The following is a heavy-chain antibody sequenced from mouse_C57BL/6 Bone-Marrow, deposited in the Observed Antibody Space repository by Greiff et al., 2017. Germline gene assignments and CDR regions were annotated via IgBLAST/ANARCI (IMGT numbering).Heavy chain of an antibody. V-gene: IGHV1-64*01. J-gene: IGHJ3*01. CDR2: IHPNSGST. Sequence: QVQLQQPGAELVKPGASVKLSCKASGYTFTSYWMHWVKQRPGQGLEWIGMIHPNSGSTNYNEKFKSKATLTVDKSSSTAYMQLSSLTSEDSAVYYCARTYYGNYWFAYWGQGTLVTVSA. D-gene: IGHD2-1*01. CDR3: ARTYYGNYWFAY. CDR1: GYTFTSYW.